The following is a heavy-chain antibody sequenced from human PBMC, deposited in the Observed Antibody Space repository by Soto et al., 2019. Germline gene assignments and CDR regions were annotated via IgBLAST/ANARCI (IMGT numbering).Heavy chain of an antibody. D-gene: IGHD2-21*01. Sequence: EVQLVESGGGLVQPGGSLRLSCAASGFTFKTFVMNWVRQAPGKGLEWVSYISGSSNTINFAHSVRGRFTISRDNAKNSMYLQMNSLRDEDTALYYCVRGTGVRPAFAYVDYWGQGTLVNVSS. CDR1: GFTFKTFV. CDR2: ISGSSNTI. CDR3: VRGTGVRPAFAYVDY. V-gene: IGHV3-48*02. J-gene: IGHJ4*02.